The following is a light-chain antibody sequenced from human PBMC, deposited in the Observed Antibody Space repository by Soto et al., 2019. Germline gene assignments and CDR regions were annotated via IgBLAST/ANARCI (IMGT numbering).Light chain of an antibody. CDR3: SSYTSSSTWL. V-gene: IGLV2-14*03. Sequence: QSALTQPASVSGSPGQSITICCTGTSSDVGAYNYVSWYQQHPGKAPKLMIYEVSNRPSGVSNRFSGSKSANTASLTISGLQAGDEADYYCSSYTSSSTWLFGGGTKLTVL. CDR2: EVS. J-gene: IGLJ3*02. CDR1: SSDVGAYNY.